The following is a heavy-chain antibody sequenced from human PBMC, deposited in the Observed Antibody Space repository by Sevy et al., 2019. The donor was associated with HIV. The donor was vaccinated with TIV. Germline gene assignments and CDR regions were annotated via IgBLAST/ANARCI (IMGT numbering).Heavy chain of an antibody. D-gene: IGHD2-15*01. CDR2: IYYSGST. Sequence: SESLSLTCTVSGGSISSYYWSWIRQPPGKGLEWIGYIYYSGSTNYNPSLKSRVTISVDTSKNQFSLKLSSVTAADTAVYYCARDIASYWFDPWGQGTLVTVSS. CDR1: GGSISSYY. J-gene: IGHJ5*02. V-gene: IGHV4-59*01. CDR3: ARDIASYWFDP.